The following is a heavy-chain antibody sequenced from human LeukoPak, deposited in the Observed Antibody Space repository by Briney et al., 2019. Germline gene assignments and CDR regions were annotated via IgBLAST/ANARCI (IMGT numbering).Heavy chain of an antibody. Sequence: GGSLRLSCAASGFTFSSHGMSWVRQAPGKGLEWVSAISGSGGSSFYADSVKGRFTISRDNSKNTLYLQMNSLRAEDTAVYYCARVGEAVLLWFGEQSYWGQGTLVTVSS. CDR2: ISGSGGSS. CDR3: ARVGEAVLLWFGEQSY. CDR1: GFTFSSHG. D-gene: IGHD3-10*01. J-gene: IGHJ4*02. V-gene: IGHV3-23*01.